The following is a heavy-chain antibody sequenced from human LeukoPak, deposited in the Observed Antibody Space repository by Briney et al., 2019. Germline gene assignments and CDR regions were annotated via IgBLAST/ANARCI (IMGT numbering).Heavy chain of an antibody. Sequence: GESLKISCKGSGYIFTSYWIGWGRQMPGKGLGLVGIIYPGDSDTRYSPSFQGKVTISADKSISTGYLQWSSLKASDTAMYYCARQPGIAATRRNYYYFGMDVWGQGTTVTVSS. J-gene: IGHJ6*02. V-gene: IGHV5-51*01. CDR1: GYIFTSYW. CDR3: ARQPGIAATRRNYYYFGMDV. CDR2: IYPGDSDT. D-gene: IGHD6-13*01.